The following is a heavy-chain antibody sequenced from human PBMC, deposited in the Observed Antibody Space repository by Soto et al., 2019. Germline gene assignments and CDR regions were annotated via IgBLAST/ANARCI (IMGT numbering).Heavy chain of an antibody. Sequence: QVHLVQSGAEVKKPGASVKVSCKASGYTFTTYGISWVRQAPGQGLEWMGWSRTYNGNANYPQKFHGRVTLTTDTSTSTGYMEVRSLTSDDTAIYYCAREGMAEADPLDYWGQGTQVTVSS. CDR1: GYTFTTYG. J-gene: IGHJ4*02. CDR3: AREGMAEADPLDY. V-gene: IGHV1-18*01. D-gene: IGHD6-19*01. CDR2: SRTYNGNA.